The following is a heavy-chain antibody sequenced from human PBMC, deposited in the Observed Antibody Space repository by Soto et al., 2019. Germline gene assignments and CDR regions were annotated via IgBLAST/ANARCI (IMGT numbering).Heavy chain of an antibody. Sequence: QVQLQQWGAGLLKPSETLSLTCAVYGGSFSGYYWSWIRQPPGKGLEWIGEINHSGRTNYNPSLRSRVTISVDTSKNQCSLKLSSVTAADTAVYYCARLAYYYGSGSYYNGPIDYWGQGTLVTVSS. CDR3: ARLAYYYGSGSYYNGPIDY. J-gene: IGHJ4*02. CDR2: INHSGRT. D-gene: IGHD3-10*01. CDR1: GGSFSGYY. V-gene: IGHV4-34*01.